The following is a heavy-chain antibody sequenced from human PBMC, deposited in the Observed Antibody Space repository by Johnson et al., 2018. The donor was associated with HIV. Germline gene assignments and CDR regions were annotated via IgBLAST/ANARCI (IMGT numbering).Heavy chain of an antibody. CDR1: GFTFSSYA. J-gene: IGHJ3*02. Sequence: QVQLVESGGGVVQPGRSLRLSCAGSGFTFSSYAMHWVRQPPGKGLEWVAVISYDGNNKYYADSVKGRVTISRDNSKNTLYLQMNSLIAEDTAMYYCAKDNLKRTRGSDAFDIWGQGTRVTVSS. V-gene: IGHV3-30-3*01. D-gene: IGHD2-15*01. CDR2: ISYDGNNK. CDR3: AKDNLKRTRGSDAFDI.